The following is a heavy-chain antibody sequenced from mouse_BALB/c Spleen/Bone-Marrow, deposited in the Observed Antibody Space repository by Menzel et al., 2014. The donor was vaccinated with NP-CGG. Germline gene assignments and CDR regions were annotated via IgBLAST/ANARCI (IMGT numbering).Heavy chain of an antibody. CDR1: GFNIKDTY. V-gene: IGHV14-3*02. D-gene: IGHD1-1*01. Sequence: VQLQQSGAELVKPGASVKLSCTASGFNIKDTYMHWVKQRPEQGLGWIGRIDPANGNTKYDPKFQGKATVTADTSSNTAYLQLSSLTSEDTAVYYCARSRDYGSSYYAMDYWGQGTSVTVSS. CDR2: IDPANGNT. CDR3: ARSRDYGSSYYAMDY. J-gene: IGHJ4*01.